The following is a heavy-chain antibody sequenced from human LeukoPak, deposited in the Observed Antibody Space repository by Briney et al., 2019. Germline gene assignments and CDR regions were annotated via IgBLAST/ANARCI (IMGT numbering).Heavy chain of an antibody. V-gene: IGHV4-31*03. CDR1: GGSISSASHF. CDR3: ARGVRDTIGYYHSDF. J-gene: IGHJ4*02. Sequence: SQTLSLTCTVSGGSISSASHFWNWIRQLPGKGLEWIGYVYYSGTTAYNVSFKSRVGISVDTSKNQFSLGLSSVTAADTAVYYCARGVRDTIGYYHSDFWGQGTLVTVSS. CDR2: VYYSGTT. D-gene: IGHD3-22*01.